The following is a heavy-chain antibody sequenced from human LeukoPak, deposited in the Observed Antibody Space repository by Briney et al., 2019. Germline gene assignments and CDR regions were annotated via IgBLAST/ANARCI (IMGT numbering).Heavy chain of an antibody. CDR1: GGSSSSYY. CDR3: ARHRAYSSSSAFDI. V-gene: IGHV4-59*08. J-gene: IGHJ3*02. Sequence: SETLPLTCSVSGGSSSSYYWSWILQPPGRGLEWIGYIYYSGSSNSNASLKSRVTILVDTSKTQFSLRLSSVTAADTAVYYCARHRAYSSSSAFDISGQGTIVTVSS. D-gene: IGHD6-6*01. CDR2: IYYSGSS.